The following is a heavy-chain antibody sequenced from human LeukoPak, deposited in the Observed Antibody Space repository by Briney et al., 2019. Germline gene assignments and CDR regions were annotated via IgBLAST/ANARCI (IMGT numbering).Heavy chain of an antibody. CDR2: VHSDGSPT. CDR3: ARGSAVGAYFDY. J-gene: IGHJ4*02. V-gene: IGHV3-74*01. Sequence: GGSLRLSCAVSGFTFSSYWMHWVRQAPGKGLVWVSRVHSDGSPTSYADSVKGRFTISRDNAKNTLYLQMNSLRAEDTAVYYCARGSAVGAYFDYWGQGTLVTVSS. CDR1: GFTFSSYW. D-gene: IGHD3-10*01.